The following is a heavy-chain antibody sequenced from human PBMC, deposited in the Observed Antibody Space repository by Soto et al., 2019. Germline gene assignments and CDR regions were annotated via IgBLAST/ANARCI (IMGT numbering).Heavy chain of an antibody. CDR2: TSYVGSDK. Sequence: QVQLVESGGGVVQPGTSLRVSCVGSGFTFRSYVMHWVRQAPGKGLEWVALTSYVGSDKYYDDSVRGRFTISRDNSRNTVDLQMDSLRLEDTALYYCARWGTTGGLDVWGQGTLVSVSS. CDR1: GFTFRSYV. CDR3: ARWGTTGGLDV. D-gene: IGHD3-16*01. J-gene: IGHJ1*01. V-gene: IGHV3-30*19.